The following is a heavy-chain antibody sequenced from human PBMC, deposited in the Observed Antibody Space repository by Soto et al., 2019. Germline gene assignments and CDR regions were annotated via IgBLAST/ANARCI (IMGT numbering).Heavy chain of an antibody. Sequence: ASVKISCKVSGYTITELAIHGVRQAPGKVLEWMGGFEPEDGETIYAQKFRASVTLNEDTSTAKPYIHLSSLRSKDTAVYHCVTAESWRVYKPFDPWGQGTLVTVSS. CDR1: GYTITELA. J-gene: IGHJ5*02. D-gene: IGHD1-1*01. V-gene: IGHV1-24*01. CDR2: FEPEDGET. CDR3: VTAESWRVYKPFDP.